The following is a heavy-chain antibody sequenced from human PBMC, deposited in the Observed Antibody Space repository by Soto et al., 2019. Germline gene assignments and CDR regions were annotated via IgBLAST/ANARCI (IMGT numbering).Heavy chain of an antibody. CDR1: GGSISSGGYY. D-gene: IGHD5-12*01. J-gene: IGHJ3*02. Sequence: SETLSLTCTVSGGSISSGGYYWSWIRQHPGKGLEWIGYIYYSGSTYYNPSLKSRVTISVDTSKNQFSLKLSSVTAADTAVYYCARYIVATILDAFDIWGQGAMVTVS. CDR2: IYYSGST. CDR3: ARYIVATILDAFDI. V-gene: IGHV4-31*03.